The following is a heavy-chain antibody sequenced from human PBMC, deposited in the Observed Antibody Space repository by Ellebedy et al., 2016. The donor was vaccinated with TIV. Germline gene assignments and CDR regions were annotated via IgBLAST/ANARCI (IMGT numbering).Heavy chain of an antibody. D-gene: IGHD3-10*01. J-gene: IGHJ4*02. Sequence: MPGGSLRLSCSVSGGSLNSDYWSWIRQPPGKGLEWIGYFYYNGNTRYNPSLEGRVTISVDTSKNQFSLRLSSVTAADTAVYYCARLYGSGSPDDYWGQGTLVTVSS. CDR2: FYYNGNT. CDR1: GGSLNSDY. V-gene: IGHV4-59*08. CDR3: ARLYGSGSPDDY.